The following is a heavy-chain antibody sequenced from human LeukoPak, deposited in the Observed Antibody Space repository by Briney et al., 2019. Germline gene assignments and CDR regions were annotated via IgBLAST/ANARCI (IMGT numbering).Heavy chain of an antibody. CDR1: GGSFSGYY. CDR2: INHSGST. J-gene: IGHJ5*02. D-gene: IGHD2/OR15-2a*01. V-gene: IGHV4-34*01. CDR3: ARVRSTSWFDP. Sequence: PSETLSLTCAVYGGSFSGYYWSWIRQPPGKGLEWIGEINHSGSTNYNPFLKSRVTISVDTSKNQFSLKLSSVTAADTAVYYCARVRSTSWFDPWGQGTLVTVSS.